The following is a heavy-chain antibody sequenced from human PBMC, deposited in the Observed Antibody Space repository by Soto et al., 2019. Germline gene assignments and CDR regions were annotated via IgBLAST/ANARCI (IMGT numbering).Heavy chain of an antibody. CDR1: GYSFTSYW. V-gene: IGHV5-10-1*01. J-gene: IGHJ6*02. CDR2: IDPSDSYT. CDR3: ARQGSVVVPAAPPSYYYYYGMDV. Sequence: GESLKISCKGSGYSFTSYWISWVRQMPGKGLEWMARIDPSDSYTNYSPSFQGHVTISAGKSISTAYLQWSSLKASDTAMYYCARQGSVVVPAAPPSYYYYYGMDVWGQGTTVTVSS. D-gene: IGHD2-2*01.